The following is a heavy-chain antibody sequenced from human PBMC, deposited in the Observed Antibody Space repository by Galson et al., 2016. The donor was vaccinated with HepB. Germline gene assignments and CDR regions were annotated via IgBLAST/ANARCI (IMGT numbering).Heavy chain of an antibody. D-gene: IGHD3/OR15-3a*01. V-gene: IGHV3-66*02. Sequence: SLRLSRAASGFTVSNNYMNWVRQAPGKGLEWVSVIYGGGSTYYADSVKGRFTISRDKSKNTLDLQMNNLRAEDTAVYYCARDVFDLWAFDIWGQGTIVTVSS. J-gene: IGHJ3*02. CDR2: IYGGGST. CDR3: ARDVFDLWAFDI. CDR1: GFTVSNNY.